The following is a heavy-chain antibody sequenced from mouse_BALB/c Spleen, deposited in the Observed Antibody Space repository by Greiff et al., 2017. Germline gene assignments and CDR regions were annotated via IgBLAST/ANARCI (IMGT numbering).Heavy chain of an antibody. Sequence: DVKLQESGPGLVKPSQTVSLTCTVTGISITTGNYRWSWIRQFPGNKLEWIGYIYYSGTITYNPSLTSRTTITRDTSKNQFFLEMNSLTAEDTATYYCARRDGNYDAMDYWGQGTSVTVSS. CDR1: GISITTGNYR. V-gene: IGHV3-5*02. J-gene: IGHJ4*01. CDR2: IYYSGTI. D-gene: IGHD2-1*01. CDR3: ARRDGNYDAMDY.